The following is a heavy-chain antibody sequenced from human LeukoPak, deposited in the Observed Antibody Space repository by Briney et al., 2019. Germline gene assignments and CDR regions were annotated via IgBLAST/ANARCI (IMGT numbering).Heavy chain of an antibody. V-gene: IGHV4-39*01. CDR2: IYYGGST. J-gene: IGHJ4*02. CDR3: ASDRRYCSSTSCYRD. CDR1: GGSISRSSYY. D-gene: IGHD2-2*01. Sequence: SETLSLTCTVSGGSISRSSYYWGWIRQPPGKGLEWIGSIYYGGSTYYNPSLKSRVAISVDTSKNQFSLKLTSVTAADTAVYYCASDRRYCSSTSCYRDWGQGTLVTVSS.